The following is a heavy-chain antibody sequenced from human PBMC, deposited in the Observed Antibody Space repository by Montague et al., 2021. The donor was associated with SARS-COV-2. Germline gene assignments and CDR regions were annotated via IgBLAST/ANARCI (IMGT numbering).Heavy chain of an antibody. CDR1: GDSVSSNIAT. J-gene: IGHJ2*01. Sequence: CAISGDSVSSNIATWNWIRQSPSRGLEWLGRTYYRSKRYNDYAVSVKSRVIINPDTSNNRISLQLNSVTPEDTAVYYCARAYCGGDCYLYWYFDLWGRGTLVTVSS. V-gene: IGHV6-1*01. CDR2: TYYRSKRYN. CDR3: ARAYCGGDCYLYWYFDL. D-gene: IGHD2-21*02.